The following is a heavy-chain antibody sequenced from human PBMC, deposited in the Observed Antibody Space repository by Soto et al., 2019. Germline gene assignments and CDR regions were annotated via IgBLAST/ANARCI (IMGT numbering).Heavy chain of an antibody. V-gene: IGHV3-23*01. D-gene: IGHD6-19*01. CDR2: ISGSGGST. CDR3: AKDPYLAVAGTVDY. Sequence: GGSLRLSCAASGFTFSSYAMSWVRQAPGKGLEWVSAISGSGGSTYYADSVKGRFTISRDNSKNTLYLQMNSLRAEDTAVYYCAKDPYLAVAGTVDYWGQGTLVTVSS. J-gene: IGHJ4*02. CDR1: GFTFSSYA.